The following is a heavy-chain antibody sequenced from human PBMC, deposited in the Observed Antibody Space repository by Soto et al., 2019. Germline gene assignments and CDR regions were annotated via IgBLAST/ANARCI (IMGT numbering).Heavy chain of an antibody. V-gene: IGHV3-21*06. CDR2: ISSASSTK. CDR1: GFTFSRYS. Sequence: PGGSLRLSCVASGFTFSRYSINWFRQAPGKGLEWVSSISSASSTKSYANSVKGRFTISRDNAKNSLYLEMNSLRPEDTAVYYCARVDYWGQGTLVNGSP. CDR3: ARVDY. J-gene: IGHJ4*02.